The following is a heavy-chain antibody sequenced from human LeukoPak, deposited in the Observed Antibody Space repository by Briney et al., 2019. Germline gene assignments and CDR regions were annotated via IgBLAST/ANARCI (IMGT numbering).Heavy chain of an antibody. J-gene: IGHJ4*02. Sequence: HAGGPLRLSCAACVFTLSRYWMLWVRQAPGKGLEWVANIKQDGSEKYYVDSVKGRFTISRENAKNSLYLQMNSLRAEDTAVYYCANDLGLIQLNLGRGQGKLVTVSS. V-gene: IGHV3-7*03. D-gene: IGHD5-18*01. CDR3: ANDLGLIQLNLG. CDR2: IKQDGSEK. CDR1: VFTLSRYW.